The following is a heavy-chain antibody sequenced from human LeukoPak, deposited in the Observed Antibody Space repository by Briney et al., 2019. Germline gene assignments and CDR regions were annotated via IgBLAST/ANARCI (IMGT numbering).Heavy chain of an antibody. D-gene: IGHD3-10*01. CDR3: ARVPLGGYFDY. CDR1: GGSISSYY. V-gene: IGHV4-59*01. Sequence: SETLSLTCTVSGGSISSYYWTWIRQPPGKGLEWIGYIYYSGSTNYNPSLKSRVTISVDTSKNQFSLKLSSVTAADTAVYYCARVPLGGYFDYWGQGTLVTVS. CDR2: IYYSGST. J-gene: IGHJ4*02.